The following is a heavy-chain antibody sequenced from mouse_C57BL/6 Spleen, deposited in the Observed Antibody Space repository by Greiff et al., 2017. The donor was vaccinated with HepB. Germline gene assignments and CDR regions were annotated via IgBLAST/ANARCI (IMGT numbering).Heavy chain of an antibody. CDR3: TKNDGYDDYFDY. Sequence: VQLQQSGTVLARPGASVKMSCKTSGYTFTSYWMHWVKQRPGQGLEWIGAIYPGNSDTSYNQKFKGKAKLTAVTSASTAYMELSSLTNEDSAVYYCTKNDGYDDYFDYWGQGTTLTVSS. D-gene: IGHD2-2*01. CDR2: IYPGNSDT. CDR1: GYTFTSYW. V-gene: IGHV1-5*01. J-gene: IGHJ2*01.